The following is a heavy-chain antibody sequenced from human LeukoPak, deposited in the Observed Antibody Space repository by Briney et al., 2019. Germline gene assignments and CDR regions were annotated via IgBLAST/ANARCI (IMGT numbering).Heavy chain of an antibody. Sequence: GGSLRLSCAGSGFTFGGYGMHWFRQTPGKGLEWVAVIVYDGSRAFYADSVKGRFTISRDNSKNTMSVQMDDLRAEDTAVYYCTRYNNDHFDYWGQGTLVTVSS. CDR1: GFTFGGYG. CDR2: IVYDGSRA. V-gene: IGHV3-33*01. CDR3: TRYNNDHFDY. J-gene: IGHJ4*02. D-gene: IGHD1-14*01.